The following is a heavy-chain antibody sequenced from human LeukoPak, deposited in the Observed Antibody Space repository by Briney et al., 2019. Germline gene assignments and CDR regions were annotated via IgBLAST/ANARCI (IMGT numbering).Heavy chain of an antibody. CDR1: GGSIDSGGFY. Sequence: PSETLSLTCIVSGGSIDSGGFYWGWIRQPPGKGPEWIGTVYYTGTAYYNPSLQSRVTISVDMSKGQFSLKLSSVTAADTAVYYCARQVIPGWFDPWGQGTLVTVSS. J-gene: IGHJ5*02. D-gene: IGHD2-21*01. CDR2: VYYTGTA. V-gene: IGHV4-39*01. CDR3: ARQVIPGWFDP.